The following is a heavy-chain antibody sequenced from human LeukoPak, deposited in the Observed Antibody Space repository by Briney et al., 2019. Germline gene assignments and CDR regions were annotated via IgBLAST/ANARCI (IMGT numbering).Heavy chain of an antibody. CDR3: VKEDSSSWYGNGFDP. D-gene: IGHD6-13*01. CDR2: ISSNGSST. CDR1: GFTFSSYA. V-gene: IGHV3-64D*06. J-gene: IGHJ5*02. Sequence: GGSLRLSCSASGFTFSSYAMHWVRQAPGKGLEYVSAISSNGSSTYYADSVKGRFTISRDNSKNTLYLQMSSLRAEDTAVYYCVKEDSSSWYGNGFDPWGQGTLVTVSS.